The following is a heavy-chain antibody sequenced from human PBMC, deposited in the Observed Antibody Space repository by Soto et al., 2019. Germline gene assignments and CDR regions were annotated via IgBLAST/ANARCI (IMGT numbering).Heavy chain of an antibody. Sequence: SETLSLTCAVSGGSISSGGYSWSWIRQPPGKGLECIGYIYHSGSTYYNPSLKSRVTISVDRSKNHFSLKLSSVTAADTAVYYCARGPPLGFWGQGTLVTVS. CDR2: IYHSGST. CDR1: GGSISSGGYS. V-gene: IGHV4-30-2*01. J-gene: IGHJ4*02. CDR3: ARGPPLGF.